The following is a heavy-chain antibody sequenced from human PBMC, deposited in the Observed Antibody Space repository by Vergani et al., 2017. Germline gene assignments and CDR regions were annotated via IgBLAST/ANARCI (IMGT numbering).Heavy chain of an antibody. V-gene: IGHV2-26*01. CDR3: ARIPFNWGPFDY. J-gene: IGHJ4*02. CDR2: IFSNDEK. D-gene: IGHD7-27*01. Sequence: QVTLKESGPVLVKPTETLTLTCTVSGFPLSNARMGVSWIRPPPGKALEWLAHIFSNDEKSYSTSLKSRLTISKDTAKSQVVLTMTNMYPVDTATYYCARIPFNWGPFDYWGQGTLVTVSS. CDR1: GFPLSNARMG.